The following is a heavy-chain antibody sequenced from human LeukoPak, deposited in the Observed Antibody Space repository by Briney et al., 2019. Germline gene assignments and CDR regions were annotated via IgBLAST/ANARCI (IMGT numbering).Heavy chain of an antibody. Sequence: PSETLSLTCTVSGGSIRSYYWSWIRQPPGKGLEWIGYIYYSGSTNYNPSLKSRVTISVDTSKNQFSLNLSSVTAADTAVYYCARGAPVDYWGQGTLVTVSS. CDR1: GGSIRSYY. V-gene: IGHV4-59*01. CDR2: IYYSGST. J-gene: IGHJ4*02. CDR3: ARGAPVDY.